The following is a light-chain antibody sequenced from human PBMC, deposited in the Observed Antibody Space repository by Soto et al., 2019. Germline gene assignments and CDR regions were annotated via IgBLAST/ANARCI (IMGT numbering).Light chain of an antibody. CDR3: QQYDNWPIT. CDR2: GAS. J-gene: IGKJ5*01. V-gene: IGKV3-20*01. CDR1: QSVTSNY. Sequence: EIVLTQSPGTLSLSPGESATLSCRASQSVTSNYLAWYQQKPGQAPGLLIYGASSRATGIPDRFSGSGSGTDFTLTISRLEPEDFAVYYCQQYDNWPITFGQGTRLEIK.